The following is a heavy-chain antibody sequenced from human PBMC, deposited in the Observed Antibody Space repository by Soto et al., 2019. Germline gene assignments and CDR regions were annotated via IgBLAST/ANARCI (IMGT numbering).Heavy chain of an antibody. CDR2: TYYNGNA. D-gene: IGHD3-22*01. J-gene: IGHJ4*02. CDR3: ARHFVAVVIKGWGY. V-gene: IGHV4-39*01. CDR1: GASLDRSNYY. Sequence: PSETLSLTCNVSGASLDRSNYYWDWLRQSPGKGLEWIGTTYYNGNAYYNPSLRSRVTMSVDTSKNQFSLKLMSVTAADTAVYYCARHFVAVVIKGWGYWGQGTLVTVS.